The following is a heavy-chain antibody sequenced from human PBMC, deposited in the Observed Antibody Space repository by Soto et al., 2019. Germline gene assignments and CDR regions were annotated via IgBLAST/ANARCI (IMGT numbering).Heavy chain of an antibody. Sequence: GESLKISCSASGYIFTEYWIGWVRQMPGKGLEWMGIVYPGDSDVRYSPSFQGQVTISADKSISTAYLQWSSLKASDTAMYYCASMGCAGGNCYAHHYYGLDVWGQGTTVTVSS. CDR1: GYIFTEYW. J-gene: IGHJ6*02. D-gene: IGHD2-15*01. CDR2: VYPGDSDV. CDR3: ASMGCAGGNCYAHHYYGLDV. V-gene: IGHV5-51*01.